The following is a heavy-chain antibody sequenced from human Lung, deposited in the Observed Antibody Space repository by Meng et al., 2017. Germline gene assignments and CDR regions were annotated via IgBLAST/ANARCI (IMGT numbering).Heavy chain of an antibody. CDR1: GFYFNNAW. Sequence: EVQLVELGGDLVKSGVSLRLSCAASGFYFNNAWMSWVRQAPGKGLEWVGRIKSNTDGGTAEYAAPVTGRFTISRDDSKSTLYLQMSGLRIDDTGVYYCTWDDKAVSDYWGQGTLVTVSS. CDR3: TWDDKAVSDY. CDR2: IKSNTDGGTA. J-gene: IGHJ4*02. D-gene: IGHD1-26*01. V-gene: IGHV3-15*01.